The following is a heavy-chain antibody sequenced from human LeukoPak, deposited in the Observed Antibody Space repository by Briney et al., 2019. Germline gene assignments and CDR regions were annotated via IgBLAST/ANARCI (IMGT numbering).Heavy chain of an antibody. Sequence: GGSLRLSCAASGFTFSSYGMHWVRQAPGKGLEWVAFIRYDGSNKYYADSVKGRFTISRDNSKNTLYLQMNSLRSDDTAVYYCARYLKPPDYYDSSGYYSNGNFDYWGQGTLVTVSS. D-gene: IGHD3-22*01. CDR1: GFTFSSYG. CDR2: IRYDGSNK. J-gene: IGHJ4*02. CDR3: ARYLKPPDYYDSSGYYSNGNFDY. V-gene: IGHV3-30*02.